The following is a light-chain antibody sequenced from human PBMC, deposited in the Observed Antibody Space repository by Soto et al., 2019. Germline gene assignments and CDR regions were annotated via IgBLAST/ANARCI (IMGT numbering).Light chain of an antibody. CDR1: QTVSSN. CDR3: QQYNNWPLT. CDR2: GAS. J-gene: IGKJ1*01. V-gene: IGKV3-15*01. Sequence: DIVMTLSPATLSVSPRERATLFCRASQTVSSNLAWYQQKPGQAPRLLIYGASTRATGLPARFSGSVSGTEFTLTISSLQSEDFAVYYCQQYNNWPLTFGQGIRWIS.